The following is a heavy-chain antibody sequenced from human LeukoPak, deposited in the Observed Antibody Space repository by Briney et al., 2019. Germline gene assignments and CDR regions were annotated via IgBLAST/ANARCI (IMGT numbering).Heavy chain of an antibody. D-gene: IGHD6-19*01. CDR3: AKEYSSSYYYYYGMDV. CDR1: GFTFDDYA. Sequence: PGGSLRLSCAASGFTFDDYAMHWVRQAPGKGLEWVSGISWNSGSIGYADSVKGRLTISRDNAKNSLYLQMNSLRAEDTALYYCAKEYSSSYYYYYGMDVWGQGTTVTVSS. J-gene: IGHJ6*02. V-gene: IGHV3-9*01. CDR2: ISWNSGSI.